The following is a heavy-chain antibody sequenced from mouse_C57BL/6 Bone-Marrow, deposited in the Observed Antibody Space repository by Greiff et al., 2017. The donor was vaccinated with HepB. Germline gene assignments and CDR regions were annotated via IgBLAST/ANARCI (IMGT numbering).Heavy chain of an antibody. CDR1: GYSFTGYY. V-gene: IGHV1-42*01. Sequence: EVKVVESGPELVKPGASVKISCKASGYSFTGYYMNWVKQSPEKSLEWIGEINPSTGGTTYNQKFKAKATLTVDKSSSTAYMQLKSLTSEDSAVYYCARSPLYYGRAWFAYWGQGTLVTVSA. D-gene: IGHD1-1*01. CDR2: INPSTGGT. J-gene: IGHJ3*01. CDR3: ARSPLYYGRAWFAY.